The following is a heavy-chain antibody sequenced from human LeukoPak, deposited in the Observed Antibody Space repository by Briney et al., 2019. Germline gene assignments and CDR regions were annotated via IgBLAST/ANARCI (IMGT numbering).Heavy chain of an antibody. J-gene: IGHJ6*02. CDR1: GFTFSSYA. CDR3: ARGGGALYGMDV. CDR2: ISGSGGST. V-gene: IGHV3-23*01. D-gene: IGHD2-21*01. Sequence: GGSLRLSCAASGFTFSSYAMSWVRQAPGKGLEWVSAISGSGGSTYYADSVKGRFSISRDNSKNTLYLQMNGLRAEDTAVYYCARGGGALYGMDVWGQGTTVTVSS.